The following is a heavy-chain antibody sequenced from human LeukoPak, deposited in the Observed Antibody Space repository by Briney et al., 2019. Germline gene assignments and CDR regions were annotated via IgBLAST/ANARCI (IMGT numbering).Heavy chain of an antibody. D-gene: IGHD6-19*01. V-gene: IGHV1-2*02. Sequence: ASVKVSCKASGYTFTGYYMHWVRQAPGQGLEWMGWINPNSGGTNYAQKFQGRVTMIRDTSISTAYMELSRLRSDDTAVYYCARDQQWDYYYMDVWGKGTTVTVSS. CDR3: ARDQQWDYYYMDV. CDR1: GYTFTGYY. J-gene: IGHJ6*03. CDR2: INPNSGGT.